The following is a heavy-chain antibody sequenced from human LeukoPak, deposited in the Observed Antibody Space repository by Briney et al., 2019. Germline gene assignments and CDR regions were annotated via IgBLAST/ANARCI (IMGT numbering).Heavy chain of an antibody. Sequence: ASVKVSCKASGYTFTSYDINWVRQATGQGLEWMGWMNPNSGNTGYAQKFQGRATMTRNTSISTAYMELSSLRSEDTAVYYCARGLYCSGGSCYGYYFDYWGQGTLVTVSS. D-gene: IGHD2-15*01. CDR2: MNPNSGNT. CDR1: GYTFTSYD. CDR3: ARGLYCSGGSCYGYYFDY. V-gene: IGHV1-8*01. J-gene: IGHJ4*02.